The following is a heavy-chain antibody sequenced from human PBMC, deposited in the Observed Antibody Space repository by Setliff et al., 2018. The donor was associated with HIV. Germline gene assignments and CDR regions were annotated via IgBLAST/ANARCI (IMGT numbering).Heavy chain of an antibody. Sequence: SETLSLTCTVSGGSISSSNWWSWVRQPPGKGLEWIGEIYHSGTTNYNPSLKSRVTISVDTSKNQFSLKLSSVTAADTAVYYCASSAPDWFDPWGQGTLVTVSS. V-gene: IGHV4-4*02. CDR3: ASSAPDWFDP. CDR2: IYHSGTT. J-gene: IGHJ5*02. CDR1: GGSISSSNW. D-gene: IGHD6-13*01.